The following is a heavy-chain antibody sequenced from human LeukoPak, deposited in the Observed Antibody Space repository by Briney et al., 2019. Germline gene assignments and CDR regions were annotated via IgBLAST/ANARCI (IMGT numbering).Heavy chain of an antibody. V-gene: IGHV1-2*02. D-gene: IGHD6-19*01. CDR2: INPNSGGT. CDR1: GDTFTGYY. Sequence: ASVKVSCKASGDTFTGYYMHGVRQAPGEGIEWMAWINPNSGGTNYAQKFQGRVTMTRDTSISTAYMELSRLRSDDTAVYYCARLSSGWPYYYYMDVWGKGTTVTVSS. J-gene: IGHJ6*03. CDR3: ARLSSGWPYYYYMDV.